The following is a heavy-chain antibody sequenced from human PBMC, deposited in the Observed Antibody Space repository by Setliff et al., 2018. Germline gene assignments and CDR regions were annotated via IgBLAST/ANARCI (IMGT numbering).Heavy chain of an antibody. Sequence: SEILSLTCAVYGGSFSGYYWSWIRQPPGKRLEWIGEIIHSGSTNYNPSLKSRVTVSIDTSKNQFSLKINSVTAADTAVYYCARHSSTGAFDFWGQGTLVTVSS. J-gene: IGHJ4*02. D-gene: IGHD2-21*01. V-gene: IGHV4-34*12. CDR1: GGSFSGYY. CDR2: IIHSGST. CDR3: ARHSSTGAFDF.